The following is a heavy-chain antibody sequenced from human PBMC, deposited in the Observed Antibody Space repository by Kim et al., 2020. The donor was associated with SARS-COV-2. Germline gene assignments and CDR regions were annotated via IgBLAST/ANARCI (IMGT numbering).Heavy chain of an antibody. Sequence: YAESVNGRFTISEDNSKSTLYLKMNSLRAEDTAVYYCAKESVAGYNWFDPWGQGTLVTVSS. J-gene: IGHJ5*02. CDR3: AKESVAGYNWFDP. D-gene: IGHD6-19*01. V-gene: IGHV3-33*06.